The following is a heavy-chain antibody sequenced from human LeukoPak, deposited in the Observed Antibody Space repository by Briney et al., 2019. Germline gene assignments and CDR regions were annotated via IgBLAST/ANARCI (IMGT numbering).Heavy chain of an antibody. V-gene: IGHV4-59*01. J-gene: IGHJ4*02. CDR3: ARTYYDFWSGHRYYFDY. CDR2: IYYSGST. D-gene: IGHD3-3*01. Sequence: SETLSLTCTASGGSISSYYWSWIRQPPGKGLECIGYIYYSGSTNYNPSLKSRVTISVDTSKNQFSLKLSSVTAADTAVYYCARTYYDFWSGHRYYFDYWGQGTLLTVSS. CDR1: GGSISSYY.